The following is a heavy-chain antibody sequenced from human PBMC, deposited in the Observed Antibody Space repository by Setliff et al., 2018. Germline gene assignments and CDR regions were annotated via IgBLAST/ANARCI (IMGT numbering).Heavy chain of an antibody. CDR1: GFTFSNAW. CDR2: IKSRTEGGTT. Sequence: GGSLRLSCAASGFTFSNAWMSWVRQAPGKGLEWVGRIKSRTEGGTTDYAAPVKGRFTISRDDPGNTLYLQMSSLKTEDTAVYYCARDYPGPDHWGQGTLVTVS. CDR3: ARDYPGPDH. J-gene: IGHJ5*02. D-gene: IGHD3-16*02. V-gene: IGHV3-15*01.